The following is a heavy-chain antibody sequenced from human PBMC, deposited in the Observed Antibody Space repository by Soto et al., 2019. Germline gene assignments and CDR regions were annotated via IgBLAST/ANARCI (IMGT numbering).Heavy chain of an antibody. CDR1: GFTFGDYA. Sequence: GGSLRLSCTASGFTFGDYAMSWFRQAPGKRLEWVGFIRSKAYGGTTEYAASVKGRFTISRDYSKSIAYLQMNSLKTEDTAVYYCTSRSGWYSNAFDIWGQGTMVTVSS. J-gene: IGHJ3*02. D-gene: IGHD6-19*01. CDR2: IRSKAYGGTT. V-gene: IGHV3-49*03. CDR3: TSRSGWYSNAFDI.